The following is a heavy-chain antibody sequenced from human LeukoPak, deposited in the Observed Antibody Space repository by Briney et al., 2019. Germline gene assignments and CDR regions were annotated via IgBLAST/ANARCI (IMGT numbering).Heavy chain of an antibody. CDR3: ARHVVYDFWSGYYWYYYYMDV. CDR2: IYYSGST. CDR1: GGSISSGDYY. V-gene: IGHV4-30-4*08. D-gene: IGHD3-3*01. Sequence: SQTLSLTCTVSGGSISSGDYYWSWIRQPPGKGLEWIGYIYYSGSTYYNPSLKSRVTISVDTSKNQFSLKLSSVTAADTAVYYCARHVVYDFWSGYYWYYYYMDVWGKGTTVTVSS. J-gene: IGHJ6*03.